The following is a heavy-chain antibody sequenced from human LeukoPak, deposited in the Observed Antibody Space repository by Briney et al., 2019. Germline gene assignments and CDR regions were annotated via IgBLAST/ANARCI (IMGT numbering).Heavy chain of an antibody. CDR2: INHSGST. CDR3: ARGGVGGYCSGGSCYTPLYFDY. Sequence: PETLSLTCAVYGGSFSGYYWSWIRQPPGKGLEWIGEINHSGSTNYNPSLKSRVTISVDTSKNQFSLKLSSVTAADTAVYYCARGGVGGYCSGGSCYTPLYFDYWGQGTLVTVSS. CDR1: GGSFSGYY. J-gene: IGHJ4*02. D-gene: IGHD2-15*01. V-gene: IGHV4-34*01.